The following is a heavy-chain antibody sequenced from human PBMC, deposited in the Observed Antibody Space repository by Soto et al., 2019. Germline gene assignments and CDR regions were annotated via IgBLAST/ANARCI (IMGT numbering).Heavy chain of an antibody. CDR2: MSYDGSNK. Sequence: QVQLVESGGGVVQPGRSLRLSCAASGFTFSSYAMHWVRQAPGKGLEWVAVMSYDGSNKYYADSVKGRFTISRDNSKNTLYLQMNSLRAEDTAVYYGARFKCCSGGRCYPYFDYWGQGTLVTVSS. D-gene: IGHD2-15*01. CDR1: GFTFSSYA. J-gene: IGHJ4*02. CDR3: ARFKCCSGGRCYPYFDY. V-gene: IGHV3-30-3*01.